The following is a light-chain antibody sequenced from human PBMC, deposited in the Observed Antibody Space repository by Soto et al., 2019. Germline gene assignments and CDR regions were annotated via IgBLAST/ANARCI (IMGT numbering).Light chain of an antibody. V-gene: IGKV3-15*01. Sequence: EIVMTQSPVTLSVSPGERATLSCRASQSVSSNLAWNQQKPGQAPRLLIYGASTRATGIPARFSGSGSGTEFTLTIGSLQSEDFAVYFCQQYNNWPPGTFGPGTKVEIK. J-gene: IGKJ1*01. CDR1: QSVSSN. CDR3: QQYNNWPPGT. CDR2: GAS.